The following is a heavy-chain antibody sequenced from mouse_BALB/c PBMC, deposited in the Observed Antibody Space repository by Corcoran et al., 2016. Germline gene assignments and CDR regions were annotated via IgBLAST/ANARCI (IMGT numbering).Heavy chain of an antibody. J-gene: IGHJ1*01. V-gene: IGHV1S136*01. CDR1: GYTFTSYV. Sequence: EVQLQQSGPEMVKPAASVKMSCKASGYTFTSYVMHWVKQKPGQGLEWIGYINPYNDGTKYNEKFKGKATLTSDKSSSTAYMELSSLTSEDSAVYDCAPYGNYGYFDVWGAGTTVTVSS. CDR3: APYGNYGYFDV. CDR2: INPYNDGT. D-gene: IGHD2-1*01.